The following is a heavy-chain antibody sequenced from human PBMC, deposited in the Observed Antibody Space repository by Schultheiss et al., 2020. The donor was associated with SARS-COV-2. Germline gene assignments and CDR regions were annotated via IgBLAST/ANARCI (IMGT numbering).Heavy chain of an antibody. J-gene: IGHJ6*02. CDR3: ARDRVSRQQLMDV. Sequence: GESLKISCKASGYTFTGYYMHWIRQAPGQGFEWIGWVDLNSGDTNAAQKFQGRVTMTRDTSISTAYMELRSLISDDTAVYYCARDRVSRQQLMDVWGQGTTVTVSS. CDR2: VDLNSGDT. CDR1: GYTFTGYY. D-gene: IGHD6-13*01. V-gene: IGHV1-2*02.